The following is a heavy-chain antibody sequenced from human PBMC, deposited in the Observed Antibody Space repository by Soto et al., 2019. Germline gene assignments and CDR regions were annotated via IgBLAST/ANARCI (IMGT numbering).Heavy chain of an antibody. CDR2: INHSGST. V-gene: IGHV4-34*01. J-gene: IGHJ4*02. CDR1: GGSFSGYY. D-gene: IGHD6-19*01. CDR3: ARGPRSGWYRGRIDY. Sequence: QVQLQQWGAGLLKPSETLSLTCAVYGGSFSGYYWSWIRQPPGKGLEWIGEINHSGSTNYNPSLKRRVTISVDTSKNQFSLKLSSVTAADTAVYYCARGPRSGWYRGRIDYWGQGTLVTVSS.